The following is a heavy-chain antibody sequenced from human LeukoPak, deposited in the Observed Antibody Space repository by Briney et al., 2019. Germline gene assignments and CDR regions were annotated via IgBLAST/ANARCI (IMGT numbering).Heavy chain of an antibody. D-gene: IGHD3-22*01. CDR1: GFTFSSYS. CDR3: ARDRLYDSSGIGTAPSPNWFDL. J-gene: IGHJ5*02. CDR2: ISSSSSYI. V-gene: IGHV3-21*01. Sequence: GGSLRLSCAASGFTFSSYSMNWVRQAPGKGLEWVSSISSSSSYIYYEDTVNSQFNISRDNAKNSLYQQMNSLRAEDTAVYYCARDRLYDSSGIGTAPSPNWFDLWGQGTLVTVSS.